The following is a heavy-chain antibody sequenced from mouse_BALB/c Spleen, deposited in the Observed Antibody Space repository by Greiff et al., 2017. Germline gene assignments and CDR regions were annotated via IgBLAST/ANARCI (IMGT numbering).Heavy chain of an antibody. Sequence: EVKVVESGGGLVKPGGSLKLSCAASGFTFSSYAMSWVRQSPEKRLEWVAEISSGGSYTYYPDTVTGRFTISRDNAKNTLYLEMSSLRSEDTAMYYCARGGTNFDYWGQGTTLTVSS. CDR3: ARGGTNFDY. D-gene: IGHD4-1*01. CDR1: GFTFSSYA. V-gene: IGHV5-9-4*01. J-gene: IGHJ2*01. CDR2: ISSGGSYT.